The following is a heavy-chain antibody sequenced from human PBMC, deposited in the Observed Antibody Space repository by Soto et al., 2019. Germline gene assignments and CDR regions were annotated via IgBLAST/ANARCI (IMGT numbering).Heavy chain of an antibody. CDR1: GYTFTTYT. V-gene: IGHV1-3*01. D-gene: IGHD6-13*01. J-gene: IGHJ5*02. CDR2: INPVNGNT. Sequence: QVQLVQSGAEVKKPGASVMLSCKASGYTFTTYTMNWVRQAPGQRLEWMGWINPVNGNTKSSQKFQDRVIITRDTSASTAYMALRSLRSEDTAVYYCARGIATGQLDPWGQGNLVIVSS. CDR3: ARGIATGQLDP.